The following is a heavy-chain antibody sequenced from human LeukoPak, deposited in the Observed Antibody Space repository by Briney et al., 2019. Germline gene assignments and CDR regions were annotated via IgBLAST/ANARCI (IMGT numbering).Heavy chain of an antibody. V-gene: IGHV3-48*03. CDR3: ARESGLGVISPYFDY. D-gene: IGHD2-21*01. CDR2: ISGNSRTI. CDR1: GFTFSSSE. J-gene: IGHJ4*02. Sequence: GGSLRLSCTASGFTFSSSEMSWVRRAPGRGLEWVSYISGNSRTIYYEDAVKGRFTISRDNGKNPLYLQMNSLRAEDTAVYYCARESGLGVISPYFDYWGQGTLVTVSS.